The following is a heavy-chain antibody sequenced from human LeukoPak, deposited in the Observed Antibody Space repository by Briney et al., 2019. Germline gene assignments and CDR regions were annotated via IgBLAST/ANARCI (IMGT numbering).Heavy chain of an antibody. Sequence: QPGGSLRLSCAASGFTFSSYAMSWVRQAAGKGLEWGSAISGSAGSTYYADSVKGRFTISRDNSKNTLYLQMNSLRAEDTAVYYCAKGYCSSTSCYLSWGQGTLVTVSS. D-gene: IGHD2-2*01. V-gene: IGHV3-23*01. CDR1: GFTFSSYA. J-gene: IGHJ5*02. CDR2: ISGSAGST. CDR3: AKGYCSSTSCYLS.